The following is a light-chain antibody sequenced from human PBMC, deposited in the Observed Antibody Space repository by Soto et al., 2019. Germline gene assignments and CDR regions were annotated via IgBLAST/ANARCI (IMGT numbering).Light chain of an antibody. Sequence: DIVMTQTPFSLSVSPGQPASISCKSSQSLLDSDGNTFLYWYVQKPGQPPQLLIYEVSNRFSGGPDRFSGSGSERDFTLKISRVEAEDAAVYYCMQSLQLPLTFGGGTRVEMK. CDR3: MQSLQLPLT. J-gene: IGKJ4*01. CDR2: EVS. CDR1: QSLLDSDGNTF. V-gene: IGKV2D-29*01.